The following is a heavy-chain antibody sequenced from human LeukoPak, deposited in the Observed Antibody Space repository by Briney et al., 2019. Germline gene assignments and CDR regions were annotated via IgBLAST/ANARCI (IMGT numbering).Heavy chain of an antibody. V-gene: IGHV3-48*01. CDR2: ISSSSSTI. CDR3: ARRAGAYSHPYDY. Sequence: GGSLRLSCAASGFTFSNYGINWVRQAPGKGLEWVSYISSSSSTIYFADSVKGRFTISRDNSKNTLYLQMYSLRAEDTAVYYCARRAGAYSHPYDYWGQGTLVTVSS. CDR1: GFTFSNYG. J-gene: IGHJ4*02. D-gene: IGHD4/OR15-4a*01.